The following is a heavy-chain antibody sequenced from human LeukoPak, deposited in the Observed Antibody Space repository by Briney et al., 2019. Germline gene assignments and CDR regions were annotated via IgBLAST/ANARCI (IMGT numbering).Heavy chain of an antibody. D-gene: IGHD3-16*02. J-gene: IGHJ4*02. CDR2: ISYDGSNK. V-gene: IGHV3-30*04. Sequence: PGRSLRLSCAASGFTFSSYAMHWVRQAPGKGLAWVAVISYDGSNKYYADSVKGRFTISRDNSKNTLYLQMNSLRAEDTAVYYCARDDAPNMITFGGVIGLFDYWGQGTLVTVSS. CDR1: GFTFSSYA. CDR3: ARDDAPNMITFGGVIGLFDY.